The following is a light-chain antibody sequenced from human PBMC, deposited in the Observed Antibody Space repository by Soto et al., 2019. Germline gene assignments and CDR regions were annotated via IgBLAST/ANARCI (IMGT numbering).Light chain of an antibody. CDR2: DVS. V-gene: IGLV2-11*01. Sequence: QSALTQPRSVSGSPGQSVTISCTGTSSDVGGYNYVSWYQQHPGKAPKLMIYDVSKRPSGVPDRFSGSKSGNTASLTISGLHAEDEAEYYCCSYAGSYTFYVFGTGTKLTVL. J-gene: IGLJ1*01. CDR3: CSYAGSYTFYV. CDR1: SSDVGGYNY.